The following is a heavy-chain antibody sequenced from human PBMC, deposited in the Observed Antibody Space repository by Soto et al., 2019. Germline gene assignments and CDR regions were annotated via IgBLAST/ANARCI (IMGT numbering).Heavy chain of an antibody. J-gene: IGHJ4*02. V-gene: IGHV3-23*01. CDR1: GFTFSSYA. CDR3: ASMGGYDFFRVLDY. CDR2: ISGSGGST. Sequence: EMQLLESGGGLVQPGGSLRLSCAASGFTFSSYAMSWVRQAPGKGLEWVSAISGSGGSTYYADSVKGRFTISRDNSKNTLYLQMNSLRAEDTAVYYCASMGGYDFFRVLDYWGQGTLVTVSS. D-gene: IGHD3-3*01.